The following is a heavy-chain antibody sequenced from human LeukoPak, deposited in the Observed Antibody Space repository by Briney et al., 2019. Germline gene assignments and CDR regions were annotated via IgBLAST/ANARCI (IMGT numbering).Heavy chain of an antibody. D-gene: IGHD3-3*01. Sequence: PSETLSLTCTVSGGSISSSSYYWSWIRQPAGKGLEWIGRIYTSGSTNYNPSLKSRVTISVDTSKNQFSLKLSSVTAADTAVYYCARDPRITIFGVVPTDNWFDPWGQGTLVTVSS. V-gene: IGHV4-61*02. CDR1: GGSISSSSYY. CDR2: IYTSGST. J-gene: IGHJ5*02. CDR3: ARDPRITIFGVVPTDNWFDP.